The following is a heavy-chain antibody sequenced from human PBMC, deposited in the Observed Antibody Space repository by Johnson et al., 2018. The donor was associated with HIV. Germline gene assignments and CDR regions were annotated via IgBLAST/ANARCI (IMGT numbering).Heavy chain of an antibody. CDR1: GFTFSSYA. CDR2: ISYDGSNK. Sequence: QMQLVESGGGVVQPGRSLRLSCAASGFTFSSYAMHWVRQAPGKGLEWVAVISYDGSNKYYADSVEGRITISRDNSKNTLYLQMNSLGAEDTAVDYCARPLGPPLWHDAFDIWGQGTMVTVSA. J-gene: IGHJ3*02. V-gene: IGHV3-30*04. CDR3: ARPLGPPLWHDAFDI. D-gene: IGHD3-16*01.